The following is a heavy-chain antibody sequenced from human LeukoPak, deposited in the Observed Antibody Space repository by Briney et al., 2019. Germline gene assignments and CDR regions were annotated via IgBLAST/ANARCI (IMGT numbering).Heavy chain of an antibody. CDR2: ISGSGGST. V-gene: IGHV3-23*01. D-gene: IGHD5-18*01. CDR1: GFTFSSYA. J-gene: IGHJ4*02. Sequence: PGGSLRLSCAASGFTFSSYAMSWVRQAPGKGLEWVSDISGSGGSTYYADSEKGRFITSRANSNNTLLLQMNSLRAEDTAVYYCAKSSIVDAANFDYWGQGTLVTVSS. CDR3: AKSSIVDAANFDY.